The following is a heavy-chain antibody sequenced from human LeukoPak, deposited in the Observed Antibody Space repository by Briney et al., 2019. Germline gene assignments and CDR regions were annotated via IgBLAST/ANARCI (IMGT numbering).Heavy chain of an antibody. CDR2: IIPKFGSA. CDR3: ARDNFATSGVKYFQH. V-gene: IGHV1-69*05. CDR1: GGTFSIYS. Sequence: GASVKVSYKTSGGTFSIYSVSWVRQASGQGLEWMGGIIPKFGSANYAQRFQGRVTITTDEATTTVYMELSSLRSDDTAVYYCARDNFATSGVKYFQHWGQGTLVTVSS. D-gene: IGHD3-9*01. J-gene: IGHJ1*01.